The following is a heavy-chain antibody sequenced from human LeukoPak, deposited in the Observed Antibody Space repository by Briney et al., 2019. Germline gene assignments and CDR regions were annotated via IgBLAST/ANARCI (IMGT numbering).Heavy chain of an antibody. CDR1: GYTFTSYG. CDR3: AREDDYYGSGSYFHDGRIRLDY. Sequence: GASVKVSCKASGYTFTSYGISWVRQAPGQGLEWMGWISAYNGNTNYAQKLQGRVTMTTDTSTSTAYMELRSLRSDDTAVYYCAREDDYYGSGSYFHDGRIRLDYWGQGTLVTVSS. J-gene: IGHJ4*02. CDR2: ISAYNGNT. D-gene: IGHD3-10*01. V-gene: IGHV1-18*01.